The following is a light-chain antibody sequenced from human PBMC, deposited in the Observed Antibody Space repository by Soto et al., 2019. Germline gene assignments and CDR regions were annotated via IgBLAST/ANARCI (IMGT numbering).Light chain of an antibody. J-gene: IGKJ1*01. V-gene: IGKV3-20*01. Sequence: IVLMQSPGTLSLSPGEAATISCRARQSVTTQVAWYQQKPGQSPRVIVHGASRRATGIPDRIGGSGSGTDFTQTISRLEPEDSAVYYCQQSGGSTRTFGHGTQVEIK. CDR2: GAS. CDR3: QQSGGSTRT. CDR1: QSVTTQ.